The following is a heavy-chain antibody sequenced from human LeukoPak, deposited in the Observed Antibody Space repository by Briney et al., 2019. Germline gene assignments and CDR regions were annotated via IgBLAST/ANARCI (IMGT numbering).Heavy chain of an antibody. CDR2: IYTSGST. Sequence: SQTLSLTCTVSGGSISSGSYYWSWIRQPAGKGLEWIGRIYTSGSTNYNPSLKSRVTISVDTSKNQFSLKLSSVTAADTAVYYCARDSSSFSQYNWFDPWGQGTLVTVPS. CDR3: ARDSSSFSQYNWFDP. CDR1: GGSISSGSYY. J-gene: IGHJ5*02. D-gene: IGHD2-2*01. V-gene: IGHV4-61*02.